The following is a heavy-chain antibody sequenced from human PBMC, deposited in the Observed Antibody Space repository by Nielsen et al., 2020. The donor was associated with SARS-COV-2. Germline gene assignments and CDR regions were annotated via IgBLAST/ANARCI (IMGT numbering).Heavy chain of an antibody. V-gene: IGHV7-4-1*02. D-gene: IGHD6-19*01. J-gene: IGHJ4*02. Sequence: ASVKVSCKASGATFSNYTITWVRQAPGQGLEWMGWINTNTGNPTYAQGFTGRFVFSLDTSVSTAYLQISSLKAEDTAVYYCARSRDSSGWYVNFDYWGQGTLVTVSS. CDR1: GATFSNYT. CDR3: ARSRDSSGWYVNFDY. CDR2: INTNTGNP.